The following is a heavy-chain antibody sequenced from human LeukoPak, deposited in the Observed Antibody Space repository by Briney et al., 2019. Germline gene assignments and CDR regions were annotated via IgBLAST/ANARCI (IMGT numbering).Heavy chain of an antibody. CDR2: TSAYNGNT. CDR1: GYTFTSYG. CDR3: AREGYYDFWSGYYPTYYYYYYMDV. Sequence: ASVKVSCKASGYTFTSYGISWVRQAPGQGLEWMGWTSAYNGNTNYAQKLQGRVTMTTDTSTSTAYMELRSLRSDDTAVYYCAREGYYDFWSGYYPTYYYYYYMDVWGKGTTVTVSS. V-gene: IGHV1-18*01. J-gene: IGHJ6*03. D-gene: IGHD3-3*01.